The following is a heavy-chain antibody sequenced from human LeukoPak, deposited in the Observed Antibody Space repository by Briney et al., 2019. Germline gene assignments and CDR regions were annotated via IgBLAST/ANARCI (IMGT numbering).Heavy chain of an antibody. D-gene: IGHD1-1*01. CDR2: IYHSGST. V-gene: IGHV4-30-2*01. Sequence: SETLSLTCTVSGGSISSGGYYWSWIRQPPGKGLEWIGYIYHSGSTYYNPSLKSRVTISVDTSKNQFSLKLSSVTAADTAVYYCAQLERRRNDAFDIWGQGTMVTVSS. CDR3: AQLERRRNDAFDI. J-gene: IGHJ3*02. CDR1: GGSISSGGYY.